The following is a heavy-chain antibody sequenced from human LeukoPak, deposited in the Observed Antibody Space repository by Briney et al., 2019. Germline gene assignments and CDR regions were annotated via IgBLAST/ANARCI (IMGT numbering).Heavy chain of an antibody. J-gene: IGHJ3*02. D-gene: IGHD3-22*01. CDR1: GGSISSSSYY. Sequence: SETLSLTCTVSGGSISSSSYYWGWIRQPPGKGLEWIGSIYYSGSTYYNPSLKSRVTISVDTSKNQFSLKLSSVTAADTAVYYCAGTYYYDSSGYSGTYHAFDIWGQRTMVTVSS. V-gene: IGHV4-39*01. CDR2: IYYSGST. CDR3: AGTYYYDSSGYSGTYHAFDI.